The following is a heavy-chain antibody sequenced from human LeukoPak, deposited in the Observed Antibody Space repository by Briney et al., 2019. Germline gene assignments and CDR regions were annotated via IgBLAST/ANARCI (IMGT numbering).Heavy chain of an antibody. V-gene: IGHV1-2*02. CDR2: INPDTGGT. CDR1: GYPFTGHI. Sequence: GASVKVSCKASGYPFTGHIMHWVRQAPGQGLEWMGWINPDTGGTNYAQNFQGRVTMTRDTSISTAYMELTRLTSDDTAVYYRTRHEYKYGYVLDYCGQGTLVTVSS. D-gene: IGHD5-18*01. J-gene: IGHJ4*02. CDR3: TRHEYKYGYVLDY.